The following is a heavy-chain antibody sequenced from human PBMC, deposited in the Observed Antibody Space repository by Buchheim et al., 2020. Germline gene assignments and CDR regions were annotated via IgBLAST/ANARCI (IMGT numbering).Heavy chain of an antibody. D-gene: IGHD5-18*01. CDR1: GGTFSSYA. CDR3: ARGSVDTAMAPPPLYYYGMDV. Sequence: QVQLVQSGAEVKKPGSSVKVSCKASGGTFSSYAISWVRQAPGQGLEWMGGIIPIFGTANYAQKFQGRVTITADESTSTAYMELSSLSSKDTAVYYCARGSVDTAMAPPPLYYYGMDVWGQGTT. CDR2: IIPIFGTA. V-gene: IGHV1-69*01. J-gene: IGHJ6*02.